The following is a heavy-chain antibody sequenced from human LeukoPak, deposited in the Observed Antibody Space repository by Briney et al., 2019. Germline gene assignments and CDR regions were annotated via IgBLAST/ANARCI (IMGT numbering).Heavy chain of an antibody. D-gene: IGHD6-13*01. J-gene: IGHJ4*02. CDR2: ISDRSTYI. CDR1: GFAFSSYD. CDR3: ARGVRIAVADY. Sequence: GGSLRLSCAASGFAFSSYDMNCVRQAPGKGLEWVSSISDRSTYIYYADSLKGRFTISRDNAKNSLYLQINSLRVEDTAVYYCARGVRIAVADYWGQGTLVTVS. V-gene: IGHV3-21*01.